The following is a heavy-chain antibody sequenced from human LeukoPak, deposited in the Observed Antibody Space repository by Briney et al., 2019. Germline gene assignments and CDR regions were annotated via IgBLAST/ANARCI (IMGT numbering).Heavy chain of an antibody. Sequence: PGGSLRLSCAVSGFTVSSSYMSWVRQAPGKGLEWISFLYSGGNTYYADSVKGRFSISRDNSKNMLYLQMNSLRAEDTAVYYCAREAGASDYWGQGTLSPSPQ. J-gene: IGHJ4*02. D-gene: IGHD1-26*01. CDR1: GFTVSSSY. V-gene: IGHV3-66*01. CDR2: LYSGGNT. CDR3: AREAGASDY.